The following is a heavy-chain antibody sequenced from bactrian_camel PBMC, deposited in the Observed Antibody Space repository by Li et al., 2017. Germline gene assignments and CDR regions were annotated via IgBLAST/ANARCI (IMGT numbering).Heavy chain of an antibody. CDR1: GFTFSSYY. V-gene: IGHV3-2*01. CDR3: ATLISWWHPAHKY. Sequence: HVQLVESGGGSVQAGGSLSLSCATSGFTFSSYYVSWVRQAPGKGLEWVSSIYSDGSKTYYADSVKGRFTISRDNAKNTLYLQMNSLKSEDTALYYCATLISWWHPAHKYWGQGTQVTVS. D-gene: IGHD7*01. CDR2: IYSDGSKT. J-gene: IGHJ4*01.